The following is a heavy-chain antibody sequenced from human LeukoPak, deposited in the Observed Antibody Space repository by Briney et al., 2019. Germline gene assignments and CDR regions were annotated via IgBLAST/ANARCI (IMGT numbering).Heavy chain of an antibody. CDR3: ARLNYYDSSGYY. CDR2: INHSGST. V-gene: IGHV4-34*01. J-gene: IGHJ4*02. D-gene: IGHD3-22*01. CDR1: GGSFSGYY. Sequence: SETLSLTCAAYGGSFSGYYWSWIRQPPGKGLEWIGEINHSGSTNYNPSLKSRVTISVDTSKNQFSLKLSSVTAADTAVYYCARLNYYDSSGYYWGQGTLVTVSS.